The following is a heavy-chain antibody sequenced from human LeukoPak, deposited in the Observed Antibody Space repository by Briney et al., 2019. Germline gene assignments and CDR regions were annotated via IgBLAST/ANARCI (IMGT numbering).Heavy chain of an antibody. CDR2: IIPIFGTA. Sequence: SVKVSCKASGGTFSSYAISWVRQAPGQGLEWMGGIIPIFGTANYAQKFQGRVTITADESTSTAYMELSSLRSEDTAVYYCAREEVYCSSTSCCFPWGQGTLVTVSS. CDR3: AREEVYCSSTSCCFP. CDR1: GGTFSSYA. J-gene: IGHJ5*02. D-gene: IGHD2-2*01. V-gene: IGHV1-69*13.